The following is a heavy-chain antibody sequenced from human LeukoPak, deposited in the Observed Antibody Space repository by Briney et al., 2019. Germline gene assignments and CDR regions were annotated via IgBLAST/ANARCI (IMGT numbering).Heavy chain of an antibody. V-gene: IGHV3-66*02. CDR2: IYTAGGT. CDR3: ARMGSATDAFDI. J-gene: IGHJ3*02. Sequence: GGSLRLSCAASGLTCSTNYMSWVRQAPGKGLEWVSSIYTAGGTYYADSVKGRFTISRDNSKNTLYLQMNSLRTEDTAVYYCARMGSATDAFDIWGQGTMVTVSS. D-gene: IGHD1-26*01. CDR1: GLTCSTNY.